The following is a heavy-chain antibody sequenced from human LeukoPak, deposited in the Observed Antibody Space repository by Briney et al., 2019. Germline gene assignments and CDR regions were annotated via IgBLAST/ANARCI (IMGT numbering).Heavy chain of an antibody. J-gene: IGHJ5*02. CDR3: ARDRCSSTSCLEHWFDP. CDR2: IYYSGST. D-gene: IGHD2-2*01. V-gene: IGHV4-39*07. CDR1: GGSISSSTYY. Sequence: SETLSLTCTVSGGSISSSTYYWGWIRQPPGTGLEWIGSIYYSGSTYYNPSLKSRVTISVDTSKNQFSLKLSSVTAADTAVYYCARDRCSSTSCLEHWFDPWGQGTLVTVSS.